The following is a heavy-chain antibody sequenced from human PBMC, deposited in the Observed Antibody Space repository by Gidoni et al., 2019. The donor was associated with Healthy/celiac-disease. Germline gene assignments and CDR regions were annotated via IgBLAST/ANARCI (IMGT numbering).Heavy chain of an antibody. CDR2: IYYSGST. CDR3: AQLGGDHNLY. Sequence: QLQLQESGPGLVKPSETLFLTCTVPGGPLSRSSYYWGWIRQPPGKGLEWIGSIYYSGSTYYNPSPQSRVTISVDTSKNQFSLKLSSVTAADTAVYYCAQLGGDHNLYWGQGTLVTVSS. D-gene: IGHD1-1*01. CDR1: GGPLSRSSYY. V-gene: IGHV4-39*01. J-gene: IGHJ4*02.